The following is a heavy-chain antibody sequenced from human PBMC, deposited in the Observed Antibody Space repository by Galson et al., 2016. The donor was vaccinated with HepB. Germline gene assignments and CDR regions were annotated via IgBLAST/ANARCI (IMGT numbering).Heavy chain of an antibody. V-gene: IGHV1-18*01. J-gene: IGHJ6*02. CDR3: ARDRGFPYYYGQNV. CDR2: TSPHTGNT. Sequence: SVKVSCKASGYTFTSYDISWVRQAPGQGLEWMGWTSPHTGNTNYAQKLQDRLTMTRDTSTGTVYMELRSLRSDDTAVYYCARDRGFPYYYGQNVWGQGTTVTVSS. D-gene: IGHD3-10*01. CDR1: GYTFTSYD.